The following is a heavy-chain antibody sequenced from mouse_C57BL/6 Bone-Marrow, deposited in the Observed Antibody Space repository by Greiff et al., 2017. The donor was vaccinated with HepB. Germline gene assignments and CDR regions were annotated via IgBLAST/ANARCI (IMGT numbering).Heavy chain of an antibody. CDR3: AKGGYYGRAPNFDY. CDR2: IHPNSGST. Sequence: QVQLQQPGAELVKPGASVKLSCKASGYTFTSYWMHWVKQRPGQGLEWIGMIHPNSGSTNYNEKFKSKATLTVDKSSSTAYMQLSSMTSEDSAVYYCAKGGYYGRAPNFDYWGQGTTLTVSS. CDR1: GYTFTSYW. V-gene: IGHV1-64*01. J-gene: IGHJ2*01. D-gene: IGHD1-1*01.